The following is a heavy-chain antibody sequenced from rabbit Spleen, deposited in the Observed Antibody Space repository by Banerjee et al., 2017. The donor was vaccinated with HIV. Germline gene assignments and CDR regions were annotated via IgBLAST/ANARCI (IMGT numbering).Heavy chain of an antibody. CDR1: GFSFSSDYD. CDR3: ARDGAGGSYFAL. D-gene: IGHD8-1*01. Sequence: QSLEESGGGLVQPGASLTLTCKASGFSFSSDYDMCWVRQAPGKGLEWIACDAGGSTSSTYYASWAKGRFTISKTSSTTVTLQMTSVTAADTATYFCARDGAGGSYFALWGQGTLVTVS. J-gene: IGHJ4*01. CDR2: DAGGSTSST. V-gene: IGHV1S40*01.